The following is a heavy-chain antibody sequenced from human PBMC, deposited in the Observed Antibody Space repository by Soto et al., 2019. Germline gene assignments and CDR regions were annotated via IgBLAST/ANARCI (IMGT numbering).Heavy chain of an antibody. CDR3: ARDPSTVDYYYYYMDV. Sequence: EVQLVESGGGLVKPGGSLRLSCAASGFTFSSYSINWVRQAPGKGLEWVSSISSSSSYIYYAGSVKGRFTISRDNAKNSLYLQMNSLRAEDTAVYYCARDPSTVDYYYYYMDVWGKGTTVTVSS. D-gene: IGHD4-17*01. CDR2: ISSSSSYI. V-gene: IGHV3-21*01. CDR1: GFTFSSYS. J-gene: IGHJ6*03.